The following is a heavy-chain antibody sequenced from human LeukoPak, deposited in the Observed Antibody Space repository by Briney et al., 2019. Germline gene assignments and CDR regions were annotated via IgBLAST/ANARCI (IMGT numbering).Heavy chain of an antibody. D-gene: IGHD3-22*01. Sequence: GGSLRLSCAASGFTFSSHSMNWVRQAPGVGLEWVSAIDGGGGSTWHADSVKGRFTISRDNSKNTLYMQMNSLRAEDTAVYYCARDFYDNSGSRYDYWGQGTLVTVSS. CDR3: ARDFYDNSGSRYDY. CDR2: IDGGGGST. J-gene: IGHJ4*02. CDR1: GFTFSSHS. V-gene: IGHV3-23*01.